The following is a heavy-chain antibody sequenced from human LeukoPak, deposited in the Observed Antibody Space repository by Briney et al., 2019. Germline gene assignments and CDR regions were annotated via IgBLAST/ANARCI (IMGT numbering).Heavy chain of an antibody. CDR2: ISSSSSYI. J-gene: IGHJ6*02. V-gene: IGHV3-21*01. D-gene: IGHD3-9*01. CDR3: ARGWPYYDILTGYRGYGMDV. Sequence: GGSLRLSCAASGFTFSSYSMNWVRQAPGKGLEWASSISSSSSYIYYADSVKGRFTISRDNAKNSLYLQMNSLRAEDTAVYYCARGWPYYDILTGYRGYGMDVWGQGTTVTVSS. CDR1: GFTFSSYS.